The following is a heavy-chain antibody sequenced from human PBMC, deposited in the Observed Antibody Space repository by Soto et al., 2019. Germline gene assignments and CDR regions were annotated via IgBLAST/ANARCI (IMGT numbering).Heavy chain of an antibody. Sequence: EVELVESGGGLVQPGGSLRLTCITSGFEFSSYWMHWVRQAPGKGLEWVSRINSDGTDRDYAGAVKGRFTISRDNAENTLSLQMNYLRAEDTAMYYCARPGYKSRKALDYLGQGTQVTASS. CDR2: INSDGTDR. CDR3: ARPGYKSRKALDY. V-gene: IGHV3-74*01. CDR1: GFEFSSYW. D-gene: IGHD3-22*01. J-gene: IGHJ4*02.